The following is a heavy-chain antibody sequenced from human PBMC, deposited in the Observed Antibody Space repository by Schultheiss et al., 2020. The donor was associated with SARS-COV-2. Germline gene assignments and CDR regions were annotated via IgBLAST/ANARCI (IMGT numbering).Heavy chain of an antibody. CDR1: GYTFTGYY. Sequence: ASVKVSCKASGYTFTGYYMHWVRQAPGQGLEWMGWINPNSGGTNYAQKFQGRVTMTRDTSISTAYMELSRLRSDDTAVYYCARDLDQSDSSGEGWFDPWGQGTLVTVSS. J-gene: IGHJ5*02. CDR2: INPNSGGT. D-gene: IGHD6-19*01. V-gene: IGHV1-2*02. CDR3: ARDLDQSDSSGEGWFDP.